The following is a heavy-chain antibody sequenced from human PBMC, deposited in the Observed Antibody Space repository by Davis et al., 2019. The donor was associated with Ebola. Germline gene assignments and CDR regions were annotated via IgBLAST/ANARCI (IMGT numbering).Heavy chain of an antibody. CDR2: IYYSGST. CDR3: ARGVGATKDY. D-gene: IGHD1-26*01. Sequence: SETLSLTCIVSGGSISSSSYYWVWIRQPPGKGLEWIGYIYYSGSTNYNPSLKSRVTISVDTSKNQFSLKLSSVTAADTAVYYCARGVGATKDYWGQGTLITVSS. V-gene: IGHV4-61*05. CDR1: GGSISSSSYY. J-gene: IGHJ4*02.